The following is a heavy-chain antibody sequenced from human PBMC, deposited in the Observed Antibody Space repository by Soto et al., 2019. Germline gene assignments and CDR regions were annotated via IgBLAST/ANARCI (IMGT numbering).Heavy chain of an antibody. V-gene: IGHV3-30-3*01. D-gene: IGHD4-17*01. J-gene: IGHJ6*02. CDR1: GFTFSTFA. CDR3: ARDSFGDYPPTYGMDV. Sequence: VQLVESGGGVVQPGSSLRLSCAGSGFTFSTFALQWVSQAPGKGLEWVAVVSFNEDKKDYAESVKGRFTISRDNSKNTLSLHMTNMRPEDTAVYRYARDSFGDYPPTYGMDVWGPGTTVIVSS. CDR2: VSFNEDKK.